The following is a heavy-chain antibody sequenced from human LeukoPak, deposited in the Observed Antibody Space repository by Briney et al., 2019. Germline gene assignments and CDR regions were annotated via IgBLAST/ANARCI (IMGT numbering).Heavy chain of an antibody. CDR3: ARQWKFDL. J-gene: IGHJ2*01. V-gene: IGHV5-51*01. CDR1: GYRFSDYW. D-gene: IGHD1-1*01. Sequence: GESLKISCQGSGYRFSDYWIGWVRQMPGKGLEWMGIINPADSDTRYSPSFQGQVTISADKSIGTAYLQWSSLKASDSAMYYCARQWKFDLWGRGTLVTVSS. CDR2: INPADSDT.